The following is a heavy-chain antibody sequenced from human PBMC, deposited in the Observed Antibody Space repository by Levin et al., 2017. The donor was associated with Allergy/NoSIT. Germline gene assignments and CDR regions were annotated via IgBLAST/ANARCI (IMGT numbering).Heavy chain of an antibody. J-gene: IGHJ5*02. Sequence: SQTLSLPCTVSGGSVPGSHWSWIRQSPGKGLEWIGYISYSGSTNYNPSLESRVTISIDTSKNRFSLELSSMTPADTAVYYCARGPPGFAPYLDPWGQGTLVTVSS. CDR3: ARGPPGFAPYLDP. CDR2: ISYSGST. CDR1: GGSVPGSH. V-gene: IGHV4-59*02.